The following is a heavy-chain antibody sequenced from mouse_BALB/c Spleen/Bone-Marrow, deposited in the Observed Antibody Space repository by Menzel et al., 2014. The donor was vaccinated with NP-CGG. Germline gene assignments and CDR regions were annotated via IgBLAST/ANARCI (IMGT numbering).Heavy chain of an antibody. D-gene: IGHD2-14*01. Sequence: VMLVESGAELARPGASVKLSCKASGYTLTSYWMQWVKQRPGQGLEWIGAIYPGDGDTRYTQKFKGKATLTADKSSSTAYMQLSSLASEDSAVYYCARDYRYYAMDYWGQGTSVAVPS. CDR2: IYPGDGDT. CDR1: GYTLTSYW. V-gene: IGHV1-87*01. J-gene: IGHJ4*01. CDR3: ARDYRYYAMDY.